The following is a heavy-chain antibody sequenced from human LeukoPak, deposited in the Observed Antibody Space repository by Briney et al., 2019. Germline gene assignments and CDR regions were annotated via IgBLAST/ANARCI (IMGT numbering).Heavy chain of an antibody. J-gene: IGHJ4*02. CDR3: ARAPYYYGSGSYHAPYYFDY. D-gene: IGHD3-10*01. CDR2: IRSKANSYAT. CDR1: GFTFSGSA. V-gene: IGHV3-73*01. Sequence: GGSLRLSCAASGFTFSGSAMHWVRQASGKGLEWVGRIRSKANSYATAYAASVKGRFTISRDDSKNTLYLQMNSLRAEDTAVYYCARAPYYYGSGSYHAPYYFDYWGQGTLVTVSS.